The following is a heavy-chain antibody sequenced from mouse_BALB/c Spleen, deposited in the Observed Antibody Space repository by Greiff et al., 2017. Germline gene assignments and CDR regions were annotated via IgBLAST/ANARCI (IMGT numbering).Heavy chain of an antibody. CDR1: GFSLSRYS. V-gene: IGHV2-6-4*01. Sequence: VQLQQSGPGLVAPSQSLSITCTVSGFSLSRYSVHWVRQPPGKGLEWLGMIWGGGSTDYNSALKSRLSISKDNSKSQVFLKMNSLQTDDTAMYYCARNSYYYGSSYANYYAMDYWGQGTSVTVSS. CDR2: IWGGGST. D-gene: IGHD1-1*01. J-gene: IGHJ4*01. CDR3: ARNSYYYGSSYANYYAMDY.